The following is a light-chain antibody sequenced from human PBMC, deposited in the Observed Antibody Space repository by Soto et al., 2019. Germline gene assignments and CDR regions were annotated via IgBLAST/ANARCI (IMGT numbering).Light chain of an antibody. Sequence: QSALTQVASVSGSPGQSITISCTGTSSDVGGYDYVSWYQQHPGKAPKLMIYNVIYRPSGVSDRISGSKSGDTASLTISGLQVEDEANYYCSSYTINNTVVFGGGTKLTVL. CDR2: NVI. CDR1: SSDVGGYDY. J-gene: IGLJ2*01. V-gene: IGLV2-14*03. CDR3: SSYTINNTVV.